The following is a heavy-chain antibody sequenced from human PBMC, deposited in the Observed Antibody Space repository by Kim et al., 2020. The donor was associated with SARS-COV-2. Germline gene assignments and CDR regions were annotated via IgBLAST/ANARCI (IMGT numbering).Heavy chain of an antibody. Sequence: GGSLRLSCAASGFTFSSYGMHWVRQAPGKGLEWVAVISYDGSNKYYADSVKGRFTISRDNSKNTLYLQMNSLRAEDTAVYYCAGELWFGELPFDYWGQGTLVTVSS. V-gene: IGHV3-30*03. CDR2: ISYDGSNK. CDR3: AGELWFGELPFDY. D-gene: IGHD3-10*01. J-gene: IGHJ4*02. CDR1: GFTFSSYG.